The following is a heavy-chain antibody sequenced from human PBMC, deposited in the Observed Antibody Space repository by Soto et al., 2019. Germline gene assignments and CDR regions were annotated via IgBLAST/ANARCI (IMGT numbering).Heavy chain of an antibody. D-gene: IGHD3-10*01. CDR3: ARGGSMLRGRNFFDA. CDR2: YFYSGRN. J-gene: IGHJ4*02. Sequence: SETLSLTCTVSSVPITEYSWSWFRQSPGNGLEWIGNYFYSGRNVYNPSLKSRVTISVDTSKNLFSLKLSSVTAADTPVYHCARGGSMLRGRNFFDAWGQGVPVTVSS. V-gene: IGHV4-59*01. CDR1: SVPITEYS.